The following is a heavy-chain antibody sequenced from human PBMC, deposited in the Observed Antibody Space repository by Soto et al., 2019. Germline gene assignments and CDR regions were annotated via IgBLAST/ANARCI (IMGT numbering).Heavy chain of an antibody. J-gene: IGHJ4*02. Sequence: GGSLTLSCAASVFTISSYAMSWVRQAPGKWLEWFSAISGSGSSTXXADSAKSRXITSRYNAKNTXYPQKXSMGAEDTAVYYCAKRGFDYWGQGTLVTVP. CDR2: ISGSGSST. CDR1: VFTISSYA. CDR3: AKRGFDY. V-gene: IGHV3-23*01.